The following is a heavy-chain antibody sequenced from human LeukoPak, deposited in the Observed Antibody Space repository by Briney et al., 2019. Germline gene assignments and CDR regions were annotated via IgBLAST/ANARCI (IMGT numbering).Heavy chain of an antibody. CDR3: ARDEVVVAATRTYYYYDMDV. CDR1: GFTFSSYE. V-gene: IGHV3-48*03. Sequence: GGSLRLSCAASGFTFSSYEMNWVRQAPGKGLEWVSYISSSGSTIYYADSMKGRFTISRDSAKNSLYLQMNSLRAEDTAVYYCARDEVVVAATRTYYYYDMDVWGQGTTVTVSS. CDR2: ISSSGSTI. D-gene: IGHD2-15*01. J-gene: IGHJ6*02.